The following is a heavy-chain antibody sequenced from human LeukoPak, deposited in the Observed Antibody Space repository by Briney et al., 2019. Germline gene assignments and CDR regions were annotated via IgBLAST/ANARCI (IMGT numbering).Heavy chain of an antibody. Sequence: ASVKVSCKASGYTFTGYYMHWVRQAPGQGLEWMGWINPNSGGTNYAQKFQGRVTMTRDTSISTAYMELSRLRSDDTAVYYCARERGYSYGNDYWGQGTLVTVSS. CDR3: ARERGYSYGNDY. CDR2: INPNSGGT. CDR1: GYTFTGYY. J-gene: IGHJ4*02. V-gene: IGHV1-2*02. D-gene: IGHD5-18*01.